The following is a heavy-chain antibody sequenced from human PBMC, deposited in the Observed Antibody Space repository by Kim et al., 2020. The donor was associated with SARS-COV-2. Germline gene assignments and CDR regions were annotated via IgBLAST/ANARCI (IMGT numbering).Heavy chain of an antibody. CDR3: SGGAYYDILTGYYTYNWFDP. CDR1: GGSFSGYY. V-gene: IGHV4-34*01. CDR2: INHSGST. Sequence: SETLSLTCAVSGGSFSGYYWSWVRQRPAKGLEWVGVINHSGSTNSNPSLKSRVTITVDTSTNQYSLNLSSVTAAATALYYCSGGAYYDILTGYYTYNWFDPWGQGTPVTVSS. D-gene: IGHD3-9*01. J-gene: IGHJ5*02.